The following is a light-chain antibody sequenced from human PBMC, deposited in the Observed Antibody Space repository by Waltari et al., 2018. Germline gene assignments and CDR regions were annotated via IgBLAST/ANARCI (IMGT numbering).Light chain of an antibody. CDR3: SSYTSSSTLV. Sequence: QSALTQPASVSGSPGQSITISCTVTSSDVGGYNYVPWYQQHPGKAPRLVIYDVSNRPSGISNRFSGSKSGNTASLTISGLQAEDEADYYCSSYTSSSTLVFGGGTKLTVL. CDR1: SSDVGGYNY. J-gene: IGLJ2*01. V-gene: IGLV2-14*03. CDR2: DVS.